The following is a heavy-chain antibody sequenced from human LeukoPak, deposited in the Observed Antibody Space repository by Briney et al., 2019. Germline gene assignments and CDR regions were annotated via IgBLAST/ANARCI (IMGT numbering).Heavy chain of an antibody. CDR3: AKSYNGYESKPDY. V-gene: IGHV3-23*01. CDR1: GFTFSSYA. D-gene: IGHD5-12*01. CDR2: IIGRGDTT. Sequence: PGGSLRLSCAASGFTFSSYAMSWVRQAPGKGLEWVSVIIGRGDTTYYADSVKGRFTISRDNSKNTLYLQMNSLRVEDTAVYYCAKSYNGYESKPDYWGQGTLVTVSS. J-gene: IGHJ4*02.